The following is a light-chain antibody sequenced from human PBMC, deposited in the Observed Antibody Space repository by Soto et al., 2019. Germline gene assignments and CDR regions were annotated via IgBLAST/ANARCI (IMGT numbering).Light chain of an antibody. Sequence: EVVLTQSPATLSLSPGEGATLSCRASQSIGNYLAWYQQKPGQAPRLLIYATSNRATGIPARFSGSGSGTDFTLTISSLEPEDFAVYYCQQYNSWTFGQGTKVEIK. J-gene: IGKJ1*01. CDR2: ATS. CDR3: QQYNSWT. CDR1: QSIGNY. V-gene: IGKV3-11*01.